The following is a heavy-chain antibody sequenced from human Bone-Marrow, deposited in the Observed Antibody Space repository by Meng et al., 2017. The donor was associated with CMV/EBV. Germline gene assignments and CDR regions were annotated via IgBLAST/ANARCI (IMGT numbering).Heavy chain of an antibody. CDR3: ARAGSGGYFDY. D-gene: IGHD1-26*01. V-gene: IGHV3-21*01. J-gene: IGHJ4*02. CDR1: GFTFSDYY. Sequence: GESLKISCAASGFTFSDYYMNWVRQAPGKGLEWVSSISSSSSYIYYADSVKGRFTISRDNAKNSLYLQMNSLRAEDTAVYYCARAGSGGYFDYCGQGTLVTVSS. CDR2: ISSSSSYI.